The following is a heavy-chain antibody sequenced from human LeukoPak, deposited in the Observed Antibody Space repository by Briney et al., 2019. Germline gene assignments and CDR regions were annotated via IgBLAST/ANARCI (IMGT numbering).Heavy chain of an antibody. Sequence: ASVKVSCRASGYTFTSYYMHWVRQAPGQGLEWMGIINPSGGGTNYAQNFQGGVTMTRDTSTSTVYMELSSPRSEDTAMYYCARDNSRNSNDYWGQGTLVTVSS. D-gene: IGHD1-20*01. CDR1: GYTFTSYY. CDR2: INPSGGGT. J-gene: IGHJ4*02. V-gene: IGHV1-46*01. CDR3: ARDNSRNSNDY.